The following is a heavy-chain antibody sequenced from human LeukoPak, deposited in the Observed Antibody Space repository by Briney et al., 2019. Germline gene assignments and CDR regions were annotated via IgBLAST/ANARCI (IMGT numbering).Heavy chain of an antibody. J-gene: IGHJ4*02. V-gene: IGHV3-30*02. D-gene: IGHD6-13*01. CDR2: IRYDGSNK. CDR1: GFTFCSYG. CDR3: AKVRYSSSHHYYFDY. Sequence: GGSLRLSCAASGFTFCSYGMHWVRQAPGKGLEWVAFIRYDGSNKYYADSVKGRFTISRDNSKNTLYLQMNSLRAEDTAVYYCAKVRYSSSHHYYFDYWGQGTLVTVSS.